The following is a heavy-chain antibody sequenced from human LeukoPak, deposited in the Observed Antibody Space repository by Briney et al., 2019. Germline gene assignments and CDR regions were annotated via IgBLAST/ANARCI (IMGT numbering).Heavy chain of an antibody. CDR1: GFTFSSYW. CDR3: SAGPHFDY. CDR2: IKADGIEN. J-gene: IGHJ4*02. Sequence: GGSLRLSCGASGFTFSSYWMSWVRQAPGKGLEGVANIKADGIENHYVGSVKGRFTISRDNTKNSLYLQMNSLRDEDTAVYYCSAGPHFDYWGQGTLVTVSS. D-gene: IGHD1-14*01. V-gene: IGHV3-7*01.